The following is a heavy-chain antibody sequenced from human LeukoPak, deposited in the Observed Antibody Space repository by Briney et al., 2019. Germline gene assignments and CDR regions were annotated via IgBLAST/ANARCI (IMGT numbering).Heavy chain of an antibody. D-gene: IGHD6-6*01. Sequence: PSQTLSLTCTVSGGSISSYYWSWIRQPPGKGLEWIGYIYYSGSTNYNPSLKSRVTISVDTSKNQFSLKLSSVTAADTAVYYCARGGLELVSWGYYYYYMDVWGKGTTVTVSS. CDR1: GGSISSYY. CDR2: IYYSGST. J-gene: IGHJ6*03. V-gene: IGHV4-59*01. CDR3: ARGGLELVSWGYYYYYMDV.